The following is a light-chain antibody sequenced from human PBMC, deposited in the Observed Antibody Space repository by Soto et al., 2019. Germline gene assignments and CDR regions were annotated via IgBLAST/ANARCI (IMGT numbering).Light chain of an antibody. CDR1: QGISSY. V-gene: IGKV1-9*01. CDR2: GAS. Sequence: DIQLTQSPSFLSASVGDRVTITCRASQGISSYLAWYQQKPGKAPKLLIYGASTLQSGVPSRFRGSGSGTELTLTISSLQPEDFATYYCQQLNSYPITFGQGTRLEIK. CDR3: QQLNSYPIT. J-gene: IGKJ5*01.